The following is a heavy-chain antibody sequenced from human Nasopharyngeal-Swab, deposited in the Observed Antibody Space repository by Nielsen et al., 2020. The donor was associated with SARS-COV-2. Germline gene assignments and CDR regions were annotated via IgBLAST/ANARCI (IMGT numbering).Heavy chain of an antibody. V-gene: IGHV4-39*07. CDR2: IYYSGST. CDR3: ARGGGSWYIDYYGMDV. CDR1: GGSISSSSYY. J-gene: IGHJ6*02. Sequence: GSLRLSCTVSGGSISSSSYYWGWIRQSPGKGLEWIGSIYYSGSTYYNPSLKSRVTISVDTSKNQFSLKLSSVTAADTAVYYCARGGGSWYIDYYGMDVWGQGTTVTVSS. D-gene: IGHD6-13*01.